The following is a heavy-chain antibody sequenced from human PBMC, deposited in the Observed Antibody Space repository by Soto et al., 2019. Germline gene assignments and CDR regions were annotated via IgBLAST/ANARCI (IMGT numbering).Heavy chain of an antibody. Sequence: EVQLLESGGGLVQPGGSLRLSCAASGFTFSSYAMSWVRQAPGKGLEWVSAISGSGGSTYYADSVKGRLTISRDDSKNTRYLQMNSLSAEDTAVYYCATDTPTDIVVVPAASRNDYYYGMDVWGQGTTVTVSS. CDR2: ISGSGGST. CDR3: ATDTPTDIVVVPAASRNDYYYGMDV. J-gene: IGHJ6*02. CDR1: GFTFSSYA. V-gene: IGHV3-23*01. D-gene: IGHD2-2*01.